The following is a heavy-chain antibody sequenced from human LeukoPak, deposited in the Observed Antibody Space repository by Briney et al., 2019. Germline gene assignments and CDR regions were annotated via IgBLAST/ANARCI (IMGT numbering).Heavy chain of an antibody. CDR2: ISYDGSNK. CDR1: GFTFSSYG. J-gene: IGHJ4*02. CDR3: AKDLPHSYGLDY. V-gene: IGHV3-30*18. D-gene: IGHD5-18*01. Sequence: GGPLRLSCAASGFTFSSYGMHWVRQAPGKGLEWVAVISYDGSNKYYADSVKGRFTISRDNSKNTLYLQMNSLRAEDTAVYYCAKDLPHSYGLDYWGQGTLVTVSS.